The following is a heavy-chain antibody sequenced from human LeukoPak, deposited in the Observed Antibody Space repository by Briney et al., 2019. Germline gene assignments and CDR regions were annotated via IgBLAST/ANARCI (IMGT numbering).Heavy chain of an antibody. Sequence: GESLKISCKGSGYRFNAYWIAWVRQMPGKGLEWMGIIYSPSFQGQVTISADKSVRTAYLQWSSLKASDTAMYYCARPNITSYYDSRGYDAFDAWGQGTMVTVSS. CDR2: I. V-gene: IGHV5-51*01. CDR3: ARPNITSYYDSRGYDAFDA. D-gene: IGHD3-22*01. CDR1: GYRFNAYW. J-gene: IGHJ3*01.